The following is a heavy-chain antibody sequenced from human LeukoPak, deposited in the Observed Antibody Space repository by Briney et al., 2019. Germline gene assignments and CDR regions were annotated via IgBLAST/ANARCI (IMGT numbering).Heavy chain of an antibody. V-gene: IGHV4-39*01. D-gene: IGHD6-19*01. CDR1: GFTFSSYG. CDR3: ARQPTGAWQWTFDN. J-gene: IGHJ4*02. CDR2: IYYSGIT. Sequence: GSLRLSCAASGFTFSSYGMHWVRQPPGKGLEWIGTIYYSGITYCNPSLKSRVTVSVDTPKNQFSLKLNSVIDADTAVYFCARQPTGAWQWTFDNWGQGTLVTVSS.